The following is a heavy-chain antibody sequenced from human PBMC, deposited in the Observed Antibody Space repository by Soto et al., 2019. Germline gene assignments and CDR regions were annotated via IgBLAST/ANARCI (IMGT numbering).Heavy chain of an antibody. J-gene: IGHJ4*02. CDR1: GFTFSSYA. CDR2: ISGSDGST. V-gene: IGHV3-23*01. CDR3: AKGPGMYSDFDC. D-gene: IGHD2-8*01. Sequence: GGSLRLSCAASGFTFSSYAMSWVRQAPGKGLEWVSAISGSDGSTFYADSVKGRFTISRDDSKNTLYLKMNSLRAEYTSVYYCAKGPGMYSDFDCWGQGTLVTVSS.